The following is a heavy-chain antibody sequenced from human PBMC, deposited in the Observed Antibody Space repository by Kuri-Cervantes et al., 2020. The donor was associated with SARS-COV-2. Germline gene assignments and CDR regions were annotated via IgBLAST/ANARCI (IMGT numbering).Heavy chain of an antibody. CDR3: ARVRTYCSSTSCYTGYFQH. CDR2: ISACNGNT. D-gene: IGHD2-2*02. CDR1: GYTFTSYG. J-gene: IGHJ1*01. Sequence: ASVKVSCKASGYTFTSYGISWVRQAPGQGLEWMGWISACNGNTNYAQKLQGRVTMTTDTSTSTAYMELRSLRSDDTAVYHCARVRTYCSSTSCYTGYFQHWGQGTLVTVSS. V-gene: IGHV1-18*01.